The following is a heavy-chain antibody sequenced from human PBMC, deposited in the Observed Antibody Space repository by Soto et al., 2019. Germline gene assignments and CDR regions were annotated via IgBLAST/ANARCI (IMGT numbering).Heavy chain of an antibody. Sequence: QVQLVQSGAEVKKPGSSVKVSCKASGGTFSSYTISWVRQAPGQGLEWMGRIIPILGIANYAQKFQGRVTINADKSTSTAYMERSSLRSEDTAVYYCAIQAYCSGGSCYPDYWGQGTLVTVSS. D-gene: IGHD2-15*01. CDR2: IIPILGIA. J-gene: IGHJ4*02. CDR1: GGTFSSYT. V-gene: IGHV1-69*02. CDR3: AIQAYCSGGSCYPDY.